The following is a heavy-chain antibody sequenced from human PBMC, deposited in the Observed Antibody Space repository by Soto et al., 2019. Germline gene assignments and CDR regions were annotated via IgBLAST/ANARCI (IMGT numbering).Heavy chain of an antibody. J-gene: IGHJ4*02. V-gene: IGHV5-51*04. CDR1: GYSFTSYW. Sequence: ESLEIFCKGSGYSFTSYWIGWVRQVPGKGLEWMGIIYPGDSDTRYSPSFQGPVTITADNPISTAYLQWSSLKASDTAMYYCARYYYDSSGYLDYWGQGTLVTVSS. CDR2: IYPGDSDT. D-gene: IGHD3-22*01. CDR3: ARYYYDSSGYLDY.